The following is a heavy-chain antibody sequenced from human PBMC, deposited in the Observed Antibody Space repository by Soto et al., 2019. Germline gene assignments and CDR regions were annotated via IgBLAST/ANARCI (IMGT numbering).Heavy chain of an antibody. CDR3: ARGGAGGFGESYNWFDP. J-gene: IGHJ5*02. V-gene: IGHV1-2*02. CDR1: GYTSTASG. Sequence: ASVKVSCKASGYTSTASGISWVRQAPGQGLEWMGWINPNSGGTNYAQKFQGRVTMTRDTSISTAYMELSRLRSDDTAVYYCARGGAGGFGESYNWFDPWGQGTLVTVSS. D-gene: IGHD3-10*01. CDR2: INPNSGGT.